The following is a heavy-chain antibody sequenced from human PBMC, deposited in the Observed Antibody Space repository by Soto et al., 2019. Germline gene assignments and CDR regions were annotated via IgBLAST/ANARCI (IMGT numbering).Heavy chain of an antibody. V-gene: IGHV4-34*01. CDR2: INHSGST. J-gene: IGHJ6*02. Sequence: SETLSLTCAFYGWSFSGYYWSWIRQPPGKGLEWIGEINHSGSTNYNPSLKSRVTISVDTSKNQFSLKLSSVTAADTAVYYCATQKFYYYYGMDVWGQGTTVTGLL. CDR1: GWSFSGYY. CDR3: ATQKFYYYYGMDV.